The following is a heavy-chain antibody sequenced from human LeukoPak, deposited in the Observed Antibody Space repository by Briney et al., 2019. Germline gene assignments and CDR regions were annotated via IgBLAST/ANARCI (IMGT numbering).Heavy chain of an antibody. Sequence: SETLSLTCTVSGGSISSGSYYWGWIRQPPGKGLEWTGSIYYSGSTYYNPSLKSRVTISVDTSKNQFSLKLSSVTAADTVVYYCARHYITMVRGVLDYWGQGTLVTVSS. CDR3: ARHYITMVRGVLDY. V-gene: IGHV4-39*01. CDR1: GGSISSGSYY. D-gene: IGHD3-10*01. CDR2: IYYSGST. J-gene: IGHJ4*02.